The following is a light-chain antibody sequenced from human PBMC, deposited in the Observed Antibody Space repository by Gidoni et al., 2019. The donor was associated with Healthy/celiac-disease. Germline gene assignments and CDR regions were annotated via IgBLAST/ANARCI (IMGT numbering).Light chain of an antibody. CDR1: SSDVGRYNL. J-gene: IGLJ2*01. Sequence: QSALTQPASVSGSPGQSITISCTGTSSDVGRYNLVSWYQQHPGKAPKLMIYEGSKRPSGVSTRFSGSKSGNTASLTISGLQAEDEADYYCFSYAGSSTYVVFGGGTKLTVL. CDR2: EGS. V-gene: IGLV2-23*01. CDR3: FSYAGSSTYVV.